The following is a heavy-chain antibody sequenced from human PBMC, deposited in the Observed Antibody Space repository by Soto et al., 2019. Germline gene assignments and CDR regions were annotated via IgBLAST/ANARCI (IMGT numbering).Heavy chain of an antibody. CDR3: AKRTVGWYFDL. CDR2: ISGSGGST. J-gene: IGHJ2*01. V-gene: IGHV3-23*01. D-gene: IGHD4-17*01. Sequence: EVQLLESGGGLVQPGGSLRLSCAASGFTFSSYAMNWVRQAPGTGLEWVSVISGSGGSTYYADAVKGRVTISRDNSKNTLYLQMNSLRAEDTAVYSCAKRTVGWYFDLWGRGTLVTVSS. CDR1: GFTFSSYA.